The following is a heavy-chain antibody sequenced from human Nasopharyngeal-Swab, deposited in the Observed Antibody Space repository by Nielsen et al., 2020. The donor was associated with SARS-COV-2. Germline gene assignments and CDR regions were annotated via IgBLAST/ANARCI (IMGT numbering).Heavy chain of an antibody. V-gene: IGHV4-61*09. CDR2: MYTSGST. CDR1: GVSISSGSYY. CDR3: AREDRWTLTSFYYALDV. Sequence: SETLSLTCSVSGVSISSGSYYWSWIRQPAGKGLDWIGHMYTSGSTNYNPSLKSRVAISIDTSKNQFSMRLSSVTAADTAVYYCAREDRWTLTSFYYALDVWGQGTTVTVSS. J-gene: IGHJ6*02. D-gene: IGHD3-9*01.